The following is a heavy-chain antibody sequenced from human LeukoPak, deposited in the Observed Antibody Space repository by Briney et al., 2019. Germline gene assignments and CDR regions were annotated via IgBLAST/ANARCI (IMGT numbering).Heavy chain of an antibody. D-gene: IGHD2-15*01. V-gene: IGHV1-69*13. Sequence: SVKVSCKASGGTFSSYAISWVRQAPGQPLEWMGGIIPIFGTANYAQKFQGRVTITADESTSTAYMELSSLRSEDTAVYYCARSRYCSGGSCYSVYFDYWGQGTLVTVSS. CDR1: GGTFSSYA. J-gene: IGHJ4*02. CDR3: ARSRYCSGGSCYSVYFDY. CDR2: IIPIFGTA.